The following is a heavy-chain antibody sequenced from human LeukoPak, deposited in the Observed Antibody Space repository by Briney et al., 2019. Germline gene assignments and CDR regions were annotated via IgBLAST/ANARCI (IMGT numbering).Heavy chain of an antibody. V-gene: IGHV3-53*01. J-gene: IGHJ4*02. CDR3: ARGLSGYYDTSGYSEY. CDR2: IYTSGGT. D-gene: IGHD3-22*01. Sequence: GGSLRLSCAASGFTVSSNYMSWVRQAPGKGLEWVSVIYTSGGTYYADSVRGRFTISRDNSRNALYLQMNSLRVEDTAVYYCARGLSGYYDTSGYSEYWGQGTLVTVSS. CDR1: GFTVSSNY.